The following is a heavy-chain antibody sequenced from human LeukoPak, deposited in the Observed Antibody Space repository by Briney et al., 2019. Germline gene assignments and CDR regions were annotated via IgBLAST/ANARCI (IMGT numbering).Heavy chain of an antibody. CDR1: GFSFSRYW. V-gene: IGHV3-7*05. J-gene: IGHJ4*02. Sequence: GGSLRLSCAASGFSFSRYWMTWVRQAPGKGLEWVANIKEDGTKTYYEDSVKGRFTVSRDNAQNLLHLQMNSLTPEDTAVYFCARGEAFCDYWGQGALVTVSS. CDR3: ARGEAFCDY. CDR2: IKEDGTKT.